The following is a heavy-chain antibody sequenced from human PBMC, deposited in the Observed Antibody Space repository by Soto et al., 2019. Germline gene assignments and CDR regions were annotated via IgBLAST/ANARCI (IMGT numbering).Heavy chain of an antibody. Sequence: QVQLVESGGGVVQPGRSLRLSCAASGFTFSSYGMYWVRQAPGKGLEWVARISYAGSDQFYGDSVKGRFTISRDNSKNILYVQMNSLRSEDTAVYYCAKDTGDDYWGQGTVVTVSA. CDR1: GFTFSSYG. CDR3: AKDTGDDY. D-gene: IGHD3-10*01. V-gene: IGHV3-30*18. CDR2: ISYAGSDQ. J-gene: IGHJ4*02.